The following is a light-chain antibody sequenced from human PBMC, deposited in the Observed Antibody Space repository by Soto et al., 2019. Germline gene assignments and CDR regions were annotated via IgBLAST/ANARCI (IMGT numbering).Light chain of an antibody. Sequence: DIQMTQSPSSLSVSVGDRFTITCRASQGISNYLAWFQQKPGKVPELLIYAASTLQSGVPSRFSGSGSGKNFTLTISSLQPEDVATYYCQKYNSAPRTFGQGTKLEIK. CDR3: QKYNSAPRT. J-gene: IGKJ2*01. CDR2: AAS. V-gene: IGKV1-27*01. CDR1: QGISNY.